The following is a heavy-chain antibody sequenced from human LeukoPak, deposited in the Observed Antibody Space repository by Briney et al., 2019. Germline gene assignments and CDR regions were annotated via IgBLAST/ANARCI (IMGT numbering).Heavy chain of an antibody. CDR3: ARDLGGYSSVGDAFDI. D-gene: IGHD5-18*01. CDR1: GYTFTSYG. V-gene: IGHV1-18*01. Sequence: ASVKVSCKASGYTFTSYGISWVRQAPGQGLEWMGWISAYNGNTNYAQKLQGRVTMTTDTSTSTAYMELSSLRSEDTAVYYCARDLGGYSSVGDAFDIWGQGTMVTVSS. J-gene: IGHJ3*02. CDR2: ISAYNGNT.